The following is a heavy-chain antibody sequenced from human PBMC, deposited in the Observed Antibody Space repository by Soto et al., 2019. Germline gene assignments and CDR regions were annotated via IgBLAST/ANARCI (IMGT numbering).Heavy chain of an antibody. CDR2: IYYSGST. CDR3: ARFSKEWLFFDY. CDR1: GGSISRYS. J-gene: IGHJ4*02. V-gene: IGHV4-59*01. Sequence: QVQLQESGPGLVKPSETLSLTCTVSGGSISRYSWSWIRQPPGTGLEWIGYIYYSGSTTYNPSLKSRVTISVDTSKNQFSLKLSSVTAADTAVYYCARFSKEWLFFDYWGQGTLVTVSS. D-gene: IGHD3-3*01.